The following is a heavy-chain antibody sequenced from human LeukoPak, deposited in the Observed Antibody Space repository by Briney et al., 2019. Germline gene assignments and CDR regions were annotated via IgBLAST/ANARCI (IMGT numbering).Heavy chain of an antibody. V-gene: IGHV1-2*04. J-gene: IGHJ5*02. CDR3: ARKRTAAAGKNNWFDP. Sequence: ASVKVSCKASGYTFTDYYIHWVRQAPGQGLEWMGWINPNSGATNYAQKLHGWVTMTRDTSISTAYMELSRLRSDDTAVYYCARKRTAAAGKNNWFDPWGQGTLVTVSS. D-gene: IGHD6-13*01. CDR1: GYTFTDYY. CDR2: INPNSGAT.